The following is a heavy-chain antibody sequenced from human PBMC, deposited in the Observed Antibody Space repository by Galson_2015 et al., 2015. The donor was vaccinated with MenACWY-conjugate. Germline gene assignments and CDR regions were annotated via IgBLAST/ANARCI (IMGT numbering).Heavy chain of an antibody. Sequence: SLRLSCAASGFTFTGYEFNWVRQAPGKGLEWLSYISKSGSPLYYADSVKGRFTISRDNIKKSVFLEMNRLRAGDTGVYYCARVGTWIHHYFYYMDVWGKGTTVTVSS. J-gene: IGHJ6*03. CDR1: GFTFTGYE. CDR2: ISKSGSPL. V-gene: IGHV3-48*03. CDR3: ARVGTWIHHYFYYMDV. D-gene: IGHD5-18*01.